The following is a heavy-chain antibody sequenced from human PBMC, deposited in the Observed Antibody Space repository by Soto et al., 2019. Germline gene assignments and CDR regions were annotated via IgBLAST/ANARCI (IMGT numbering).Heavy chain of an antibody. V-gene: IGHV3-64*04. CDR3: AKTAEAVAGTVYGY. Sequence: GGSLRLSCSASGFTFSSYDIHWVRQAPGKGLEYVSSISSDGSTYYADSVKGRFTVSRDNSKNTLYLQMNSLRAEDTAVYYCAKTAEAVAGTVYGYWGQGILVTVSS. D-gene: IGHD6-19*01. CDR1: GFTFSSYD. CDR2: ISSDGST. J-gene: IGHJ4*02.